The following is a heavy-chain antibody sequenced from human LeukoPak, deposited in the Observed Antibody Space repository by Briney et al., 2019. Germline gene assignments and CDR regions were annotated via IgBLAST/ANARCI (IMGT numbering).Heavy chain of an antibody. Sequence: GGSLRLSCAASGFTFSSYGMSWVRQAPGKGLEWVSAISGSGGSTYYADSVKGRFTISRDNSKNTLYLQMNSLRAEDTAVYYCAKDSWVDSGWYYTGDAFDIWGQGTMVTVSS. CDR1: GFTFSSYG. J-gene: IGHJ3*02. V-gene: IGHV3-23*01. CDR2: ISGSGGST. D-gene: IGHD6-19*01. CDR3: AKDSWVDSGWYYTGDAFDI.